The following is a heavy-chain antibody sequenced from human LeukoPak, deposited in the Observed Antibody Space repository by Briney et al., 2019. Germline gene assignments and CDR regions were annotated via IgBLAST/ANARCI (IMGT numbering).Heavy chain of an antibody. CDR2: INPNSGGT. CDR1: GYTFTGYY. D-gene: IGHD2-21*02. Sequence: ASVKVSCKASGYTFTGYYMLWVRQAPGQGLEWMGWINPNSGGTNYAQKFQGRVTMTRDTSISTAYMELSRLRSDDTAVYYCARNVNCGGDCYSFFDYWGQGTLVTVSS. J-gene: IGHJ4*02. V-gene: IGHV1-2*02. CDR3: ARNVNCGGDCYSFFDY.